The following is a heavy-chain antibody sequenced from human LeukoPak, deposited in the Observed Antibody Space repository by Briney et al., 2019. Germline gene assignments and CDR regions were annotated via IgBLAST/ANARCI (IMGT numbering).Heavy chain of an antibody. CDR2: INPNSGGT. J-gene: IGHJ3*02. Sequence: ASVKVSCKASGYTFTGYYMHWVRQAPGQGLEWMGWINPNSGGTNYAQKFQGWVTMTRDTSISTAYMELSRLRSDDTAVYYCATFGYILELELRSGAFDIWGQGTMVTVSS. D-gene: IGHD1-7*01. CDR1: GYTFTGYY. V-gene: IGHV1-2*04. CDR3: ATFGYILELELRSGAFDI.